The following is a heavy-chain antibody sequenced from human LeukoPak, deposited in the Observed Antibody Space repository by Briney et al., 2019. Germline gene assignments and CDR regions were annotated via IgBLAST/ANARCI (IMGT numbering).Heavy chain of an antibody. CDR2: ISSSSSTI. J-gene: IGHJ3*02. Sequence: RPGRSLRLSCAVSGFTFSSYPMNWVRQAPGKGLEWVSYISSSSSTIYYADSVKGRFTISRDNAKNSLYLQMNSLRAEDTAVYYCARDAATLTAAVVQDAFDIWGQGTMVTVSS. CDR3: ARDAATLTAAVVQDAFDI. V-gene: IGHV3-48*01. D-gene: IGHD6-13*01. CDR1: GFTFSSYP.